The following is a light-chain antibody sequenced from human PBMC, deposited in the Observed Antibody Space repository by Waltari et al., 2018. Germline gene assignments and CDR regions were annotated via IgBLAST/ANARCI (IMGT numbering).Light chain of an antibody. CDR1: KLGDKY. V-gene: IGLV3-1*01. Sequence: SYELSQPPSVSVSPGQTATISCSGDKLGDKYACWYQQKPGQSPVLGIYQDSRRPSGIPERFSGSNSGNTATLTISGTQAMDEADYYCQAWDSGAAGVFGTGTKVTVL. CDR2: QDS. J-gene: IGLJ1*01. CDR3: QAWDSGAAGV.